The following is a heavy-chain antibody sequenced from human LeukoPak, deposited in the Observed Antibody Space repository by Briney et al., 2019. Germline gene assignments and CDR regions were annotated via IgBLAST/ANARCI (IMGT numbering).Heavy chain of an antibody. CDR2: IYYSGST. D-gene: IGHD3-9*01. CDR1: GGSISSGDYY. Sequence: SETLSLTCTVSGGSISSGDYYWSWIRQPPGKGLKWIGYIYYSGSTYYNPSLKSRVTISVDTSKNQFSLKLSSVTAADTAVYYCARVRLTGSYYFDYWGQGTLVTVSS. CDR3: ARVRLTGSYYFDY. J-gene: IGHJ4*02. V-gene: IGHV4-30-4*01.